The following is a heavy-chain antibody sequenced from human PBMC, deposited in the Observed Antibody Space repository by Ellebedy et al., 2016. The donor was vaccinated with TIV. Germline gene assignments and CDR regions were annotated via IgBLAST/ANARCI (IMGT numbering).Heavy chain of an antibody. CDR1: GGSISSYY. V-gene: IGHV4-59*01. D-gene: IGHD4-17*01. Sequence: SETLSLTXTVSGGSISSYYWSWIRQPPGKGLEWIGYIYYSGSTYYNPSLKSRVTISVDTSKNQFSLKLSSVTAADTAVYYCARTDSVNWFDPWGQGTLVTVSS. J-gene: IGHJ5*02. CDR2: IYYSGST. CDR3: ARTDSVNWFDP.